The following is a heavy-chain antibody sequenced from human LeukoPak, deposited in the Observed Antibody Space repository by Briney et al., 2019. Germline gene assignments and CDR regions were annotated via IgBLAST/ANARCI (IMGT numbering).Heavy chain of an antibody. V-gene: IGHV3-74*01. CDR1: GFTISSYW. Sequence: GGSLRLSCSASGFTISSYWMYWVRQAPGKGLVWVSRINPAGSVTNHADSVRGRFTISRDTATNTLYLEMNSLRAEDTAVYYCSRDFVGAEDYWGQGTLVTVSS. CDR3: SRDFVGAEDY. CDR2: INPAGSVT. D-gene: IGHD3-16*01. J-gene: IGHJ4*02.